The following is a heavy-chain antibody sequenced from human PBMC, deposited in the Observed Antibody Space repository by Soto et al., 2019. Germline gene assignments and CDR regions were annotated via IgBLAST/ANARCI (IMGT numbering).Heavy chain of an antibody. CDR1: GGTFSSYA. CDR2: VIPIFGTT. V-gene: IGHV1-2*04. CDR3: ARGGGGYRIVNFDY. Sequence: GASVKVSCKASGGTFSSYASNWVRQAPGQGLEWMGRVIPIFGTTNYAQKFQGWVTMTRDTSISTAYMELSRLRSDDTAVYYCARGGGGYRIVNFDYWGQGTLVTVSS. J-gene: IGHJ4*02. D-gene: IGHD3-16*02.